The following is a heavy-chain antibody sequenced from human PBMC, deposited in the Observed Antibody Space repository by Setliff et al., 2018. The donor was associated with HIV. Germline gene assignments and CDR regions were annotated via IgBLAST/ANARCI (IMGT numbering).Heavy chain of an antibody. D-gene: IGHD3-22*01. Sequence: GASVKVSCKASGYTFTDYYMHWVQQAPGKGLEWMGRVDPEDGETIYAEKFQGRVTITADTSTDTAYMELSSLRSEDTAVYYCAKGTYYYDSSGSDYWGQGTLVTSPQ. J-gene: IGHJ4*02. CDR2: VDPEDGET. CDR3: AKGTYYYDSSGSDY. CDR1: GYTFTDYY. V-gene: IGHV1-69-2*01.